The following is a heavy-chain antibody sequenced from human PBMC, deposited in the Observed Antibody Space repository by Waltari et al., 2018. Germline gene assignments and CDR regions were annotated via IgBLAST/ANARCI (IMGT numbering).Heavy chain of an antibody. D-gene: IGHD3-3*01. CDR2: IRGDSVST. Sequence: EVHLLESGGDLVQPGGSLRLSCVASGSTFSSYAMTWVRQAPGKGLEVVSSIRGDSVSTYYADSVRGRFTIFRDNSKDTVYLQMDSLRGEDRGLYFCAKGHSGSPTIFGVIYYGLEVWGQGTTVTVSS. J-gene: IGHJ6*02. V-gene: IGHV3-23*01. CDR1: GSTFSSYA. CDR3: AKGHSGSPTIFGVIYYGLEV.